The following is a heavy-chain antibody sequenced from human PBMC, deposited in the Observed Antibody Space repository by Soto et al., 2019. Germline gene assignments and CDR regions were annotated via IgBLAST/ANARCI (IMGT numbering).Heavy chain of an antibody. D-gene: IGHD3-22*01. Sequence: SETLSLTCTVSGGSISSYYWSWIRQPPGKGLEWIGYIYSSGSTNYNPSLKSRVTISVDTSKNQFSLKLNSVTAADSAVYYCARGGSYDSSGYYNFDSWGQGTLVTVSS. CDR1: GGSISSYY. CDR3: ARGGSYDSSGYYNFDS. V-gene: IGHV4-4*09. CDR2: IYSSGST. J-gene: IGHJ4*02.